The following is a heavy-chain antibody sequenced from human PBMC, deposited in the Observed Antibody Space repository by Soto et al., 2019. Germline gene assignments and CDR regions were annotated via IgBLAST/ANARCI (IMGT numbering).Heavy chain of an antibody. CDR3: TRDSDPDY. Sequence: EVQLLESGGGLVQPGGSLRLSCAASGFTFNNYAMGWVRQAPGKGLEWVSSISGYGDSTSYADSLKGRFAISRDNSKNTLYLQMSRLRVADSAVYYCTRDSDPDYWGQGTLVTVSS. V-gene: IGHV3-23*01. J-gene: IGHJ4*02. CDR1: GFTFNNYA. CDR2: ISGYGDST.